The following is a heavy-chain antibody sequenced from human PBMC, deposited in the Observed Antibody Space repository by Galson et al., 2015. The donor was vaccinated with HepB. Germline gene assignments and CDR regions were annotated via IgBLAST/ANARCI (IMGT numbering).Heavy chain of an antibody. Sequence: PALVKPTQTLTLTCTFSGFSLSTSGVGVGWIRQPPGKALEWLALIYWDDDKRYSPSLKSRLTITKDTSKNQVVLTVTNMDPVDTATYYCAHTFYSSSWYVTNYFDYWGQGTLVTVSS. CDR3: AHTFYSSSWYVTNYFDY. CDR2: IYWDDDK. V-gene: IGHV2-5*02. D-gene: IGHD6-13*01. CDR1: GFSLSTSGVG. J-gene: IGHJ4*02.